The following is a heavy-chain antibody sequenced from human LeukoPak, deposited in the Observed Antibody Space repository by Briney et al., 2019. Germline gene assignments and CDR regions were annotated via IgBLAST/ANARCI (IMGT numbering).Heavy chain of an antibody. J-gene: IGHJ5*02. Sequence: PSETLSLTCGVYGGSFSGYFWYWIRQPPGKGLEWIGEVNHSGSTNYNPSLKSRVTISVDTSKNQFSLKLRSVTAADTAVYYCARGSVAPARDWFDPWGQGTLVTVSS. D-gene: IGHD2-2*01. V-gene: IGHV4-34*01. CDR2: VNHSGST. CDR1: GGSFSGYF. CDR3: ARGSVAPARDWFDP.